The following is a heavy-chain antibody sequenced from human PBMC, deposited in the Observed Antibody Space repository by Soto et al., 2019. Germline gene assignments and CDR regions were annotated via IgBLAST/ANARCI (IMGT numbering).Heavy chain of an antibody. J-gene: IGHJ4*02. Sequence: GESLKISCKGSGYTFSSYWIGWVRQMPGSGLEWIGIIFPTDSTTTYSPSFQGQVTISADKSISTAYLQWSSLKASDTAMYYCARAVIGYWSSTSCPGDYWGQGTLVTAPQ. CDR3: ARAVIGYWSSTSCPGDY. CDR2: IFPTDSTT. V-gene: IGHV5-51*01. CDR1: GYTFSSYW. D-gene: IGHD2-2*01.